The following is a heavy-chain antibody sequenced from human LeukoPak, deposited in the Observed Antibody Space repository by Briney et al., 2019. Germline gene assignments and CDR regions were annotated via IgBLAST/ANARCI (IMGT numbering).Heavy chain of an antibody. CDR3: ARDSGWFRFEC. CDR1: GFTFSTYW. J-gene: IGHJ4*02. V-gene: IGHV3-7*03. Sequence: GGSLRLSCTASGFTFSTYWMTWVRQAPGKGLEWVAHINPDGNRRRFVDSVEGRFTISRDNADNSLSLQMNNLRADDTAVYYCARDSGWFRFECWGQGTLVTVSS. D-gene: IGHD6-19*01. CDR2: INPDGNRR.